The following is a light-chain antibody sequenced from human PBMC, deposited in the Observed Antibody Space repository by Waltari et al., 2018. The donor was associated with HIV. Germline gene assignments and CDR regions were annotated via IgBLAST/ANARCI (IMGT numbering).Light chain of an antibody. Sequence: QSALTQPASASGSPGQSITISCTGTSSDVGGYNYVSWYQQHPGKAPKLMIYEVNNRPSGVSNRFSGSKSGNRASLTISGLQAEDEADYYCSSYTSTNTLVFGGGTKLTVL. J-gene: IGLJ3*02. CDR2: EVN. CDR1: SSDVGGYNY. CDR3: SSYTSTNTLV. V-gene: IGLV2-14*01.